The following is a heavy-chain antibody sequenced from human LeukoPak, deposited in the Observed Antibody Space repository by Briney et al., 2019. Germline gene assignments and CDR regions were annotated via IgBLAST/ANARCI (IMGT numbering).Heavy chain of an antibody. CDR1: GFTFSSYD. V-gene: IGHV3-13*01. Sequence: AGGSLRLSCAASGFTFSSYDVHWVRQATGKGLEWVSAIGTAGDTYYPGSVKGRFTISRENAKNSLYLQMNSLRAGDTAVYYCARSSMTTARYFDLWGRGTLVTVSS. CDR2: IGTAGDT. D-gene: IGHD4-17*01. CDR3: ARSSMTTARYFDL. J-gene: IGHJ2*01.